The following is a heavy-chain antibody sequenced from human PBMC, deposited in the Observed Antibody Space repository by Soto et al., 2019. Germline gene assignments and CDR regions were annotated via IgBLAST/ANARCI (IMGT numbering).Heavy chain of an antibody. V-gene: IGHV3-72*01. CDR1: GFTFSDHY. J-gene: IGHJ4*02. D-gene: IGHD4-4*01. CDR2: IRNKANSYTT. CDR3: SRAGILTTPYYFDY. Sequence: EVQLVESGGGLVQPGGSLRLSCAASGFTFSDHYMDWVRQAPGKGLEWVGRIRNKANSYTTEYAASVKGRFTISRDDSLSSLYLQMNSLKTEDTAVYYCSRAGILTTPYYFDYWGQGTLVTVSS.